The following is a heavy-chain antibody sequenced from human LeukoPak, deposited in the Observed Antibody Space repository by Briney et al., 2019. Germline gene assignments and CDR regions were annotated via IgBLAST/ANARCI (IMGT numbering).Heavy chain of an antibody. J-gene: IGHJ6*02. V-gene: IGHV3-30-3*01. D-gene: IGHD3-10*01. CDR1: GFTFSTYA. CDR3: ARDHWVTMVRGVIPLYGLDV. CDR2: ISYDGSNK. Sequence: GGSLRLSCAASGFTFSTYAMHWVRQAPGKGLERVAVISYDGSNKYYADSVKGRFTISRDNSKSTLYLQMISLRAEDTAVYYCARDHWVTMVRGVIPLYGLDVWGQGSTVTVSS.